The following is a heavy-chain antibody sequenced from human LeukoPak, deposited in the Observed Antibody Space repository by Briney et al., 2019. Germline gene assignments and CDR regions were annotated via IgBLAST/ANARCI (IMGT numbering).Heavy chain of an antibody. CDR3: ATAAPASGWYFDY. Sequence: GRSLRLSCAASGFTFSSYGMHWVRQAPGKGLEWVALISYDEINKYYADSVKGRFTISRDISKDTLYLQMNSLRAEDTAVYYCATAAPASGWYFDYWGQGTLVTVSS. V-gene: IGHV3-30*03. J-gene: IGHJ4*02. CDR1: GFTFSSYG. D-gene: IGHD6-19*01. CDR2: ISYDEINK.